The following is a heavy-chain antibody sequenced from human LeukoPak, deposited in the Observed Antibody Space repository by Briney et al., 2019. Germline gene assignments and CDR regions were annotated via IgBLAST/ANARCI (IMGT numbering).Heavy chain of an antibody. CDR3: AKCTTMVRGVIITPDY. CDR2: ISGSGGST. Sequence: GGSLRLSCAASGFTFSSYAMSWVRQAPGKGLEWVSAISGSGGSTYYADSVKGRFTISRDNSKNTLYLQMNSLRAEDTAVYYCAKCTTMVRGVIITPDYWGQGTLVTVPS. J-gene: IGHJ4*02. CDR1: GFTFSSYA. D-gene: IGHD3-10*01. V-gene: IGHV3-23*01.